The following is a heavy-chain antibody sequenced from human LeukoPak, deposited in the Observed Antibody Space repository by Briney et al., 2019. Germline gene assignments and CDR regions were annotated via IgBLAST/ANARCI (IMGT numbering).Heavy chain of an antibody. CDR1: GFTFSNAW. D-gene: IGHD6-13*01. Sequence: GGSLRLSCAASGFTFSNAWMSWVRQAPGKGLEWVGRIKSKTDGGTTDYAAPVKGRFTISRDDSKNTLYLQMNSLRAEDTAVYYCARELAAAAGSAFDIWGQGTMFTVSS. V-gene: IGHV3-15*01. J-gene: IGHJ3*02. CDR3: ARELAAAAGSAFDI. CDR2: IKSKTDGGTT.